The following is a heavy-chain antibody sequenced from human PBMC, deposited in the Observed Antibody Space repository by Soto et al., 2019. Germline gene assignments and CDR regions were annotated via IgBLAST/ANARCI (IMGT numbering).Heavy chain of an antibody. V-gene: IGHV3-23*01. CDR2: ISGSGSRT. J-gene: IGHJ4*02. Sequence: LRLSCAVSGFTFSSYAMNWVRQAPGKGLEWVSVISGSGSRTYYADSVKGRFTISRDNSKNTLYLQMSSLRAEDTAVYYCAKASYDILTGYSPDYWGPGTLVTVSS. CDR3: AKASYDILTGYSPDY. D-gene: IGHD3-9*01. CDR1: GFTFSSYA.